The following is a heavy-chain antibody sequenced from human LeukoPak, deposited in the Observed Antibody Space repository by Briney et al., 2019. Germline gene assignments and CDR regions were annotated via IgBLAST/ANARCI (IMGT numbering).Heavy chain of an antibody. V-gene: IGHV4-4*09. D-gene: IGHD3-3*01. CDR2: IYTSGST. J-gene: IGHJ4*02. CDR3: ARVKYYDFWSGYYIFDY. Sequence: SETLSLTCTVSGGSISSYYWSWIRQPPGKGLEWIGYIYTSGSTNYNPSLKSRVTISVDTSKNQFSLKLGSVTAADTAVYYCARVKYYDFWSGYYIFDYWGQGTLVTVSS. CDR1: GGSISSYY.